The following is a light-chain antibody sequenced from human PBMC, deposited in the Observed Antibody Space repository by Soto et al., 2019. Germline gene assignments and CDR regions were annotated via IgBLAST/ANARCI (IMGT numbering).Light chain of an antibody. V-gene: IGKV3-20*01. CDR2: GSS. CDR3: QQYGSSPPYT. J-gene: IGKJ2*01. Sequence: EVVLTQSPGTLSLSPGERATLSCRASQSVSNNYFVWYQQKPGQAPRLLIFGSSARATGIPDRFSGSGSGTDFTLTISRLEPADFAVYYGQQYGSSPPYTFGQGTKLESK. CDR1: QSVSNNY.